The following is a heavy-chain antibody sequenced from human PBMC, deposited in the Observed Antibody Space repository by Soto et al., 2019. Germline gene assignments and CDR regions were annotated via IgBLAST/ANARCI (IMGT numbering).Heavy chain of an antibody. J-gene: IGHJ5*02. D-gene: IGHD6-6*01. Sequence: GASVKVSCKASAYTFTSYGISWVRQAPGQGLEWMGWISSYNGNTNYAQKLQGRVTVTTDTSTSRAYMELRSVRSVDTAVYYCARGIAALRGDFDPWGQGTLVTVSS. V-gene: IGHV1-18*01. CDR3: ARGIAALRGDFDP. CDR2: ISSYNGNT. CDR1: AYTFTSYG.